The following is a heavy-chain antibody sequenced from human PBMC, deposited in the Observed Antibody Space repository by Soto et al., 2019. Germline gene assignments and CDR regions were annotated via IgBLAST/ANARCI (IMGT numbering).Heavy chain of an antibody. CDR1: GGSISSSSYY. V-gene: IGHV4-39*01. Sequence: QLQLQESGPGLVKPSETLSLTCTVSGGSISSSSYYWGWIRQPPGKGLEWIGSIYYSGSTYYNPSLKSRVTISVDTSKNQFSLKLSSVTAADTAVYYCARLECTNGVCSEGAFDIWGQGTMVTVSS. CDR2: IYYSGST. D-gene: IGHD2-8*01. CDR3: ARLECTNGVCSEGAFDI. J-gene: IGHJ3*02.